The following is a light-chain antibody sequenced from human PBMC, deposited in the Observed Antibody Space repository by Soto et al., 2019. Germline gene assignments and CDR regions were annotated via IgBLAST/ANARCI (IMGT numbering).Light chain of an antibody. CDR3: QQYHSHPVT. CDR1: QDINNF. V-gene: IGKV1-16*02. Sequence: DIPMTQSPSSLSASVGDTVTITCRASQDINNFLAWFQQKPGKAPRSLIYAASSLQSGVPSNFSGSGSETDFTLTISNVQPEDVATYYCQQYHSHPVTFGGGTKVEIK. CDR2: AAS. J-gene: IGKJ4*01.